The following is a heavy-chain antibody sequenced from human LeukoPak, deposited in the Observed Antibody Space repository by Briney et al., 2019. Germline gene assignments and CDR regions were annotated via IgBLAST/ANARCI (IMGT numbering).Heavy chain of an antibody. J-gene: IGHJ4*02. V-gene: IGHV4-39*01. CDR1: GGSISSSSYY. CDR3: ARNYYGSGSYLDY. D-gene: IGHD3-10*01. CDR2: IYYSGST. Sequence: SETLSLTCTVSGGSISSSSYYWGWIRQPPGKGLEWIGSIYYSGSTYYKPSLKSRVTISVDTSKNQFSLKLSSVTAADTAVYYCARNYYGSGSYLDYWGQGTLVTVSS.